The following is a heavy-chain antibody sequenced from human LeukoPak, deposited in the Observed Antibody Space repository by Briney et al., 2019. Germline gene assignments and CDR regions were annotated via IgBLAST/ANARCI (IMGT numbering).Heavy chain of an antibody. Sequence: GGSLRLSCAASRVTFSSYSMNCVRQAPGKGLEWVSSISSSSSYIDHADSVNGRFTISRDNAKNSLYLQMNSLRAEDTAVYYCARDLLAVDPDYWGQGSLVTVSS. CDR3: ARDLLAVDPDY. CDR2: ISSSSSYI. CDR1: RVTFSSYS. J-gene: IGHJ4*02. V-gene: IGHV3-21*01. D-gene: IGHD2-15*01.